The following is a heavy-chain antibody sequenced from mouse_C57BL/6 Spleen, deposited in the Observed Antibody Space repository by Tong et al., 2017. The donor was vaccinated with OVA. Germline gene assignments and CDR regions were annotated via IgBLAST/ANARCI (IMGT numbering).Heavy chain of an antibody. CDR2: INPYNDGT. V-gene: IGHV1-14*01. CDR1: GYTFTSYV. J-gene: IGHJ3*01. D-gene: IGHD2-4*01. CDR3: AGEITTWFAY. Sequence: EVQLQESGPELVKPGASVKMSCKASGYTFTSYVMHWVKQKPGQGLEWIGYINPYNDGTKYNEKFKGKATLTSDKSYSTAYMELSSLTSEDSVVYYCAGEITTWFAYWGQGTLVTVSA.